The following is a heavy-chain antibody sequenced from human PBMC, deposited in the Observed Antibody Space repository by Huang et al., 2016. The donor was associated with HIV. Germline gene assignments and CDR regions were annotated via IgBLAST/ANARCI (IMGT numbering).Heavy chain of an antibody. CDR3: ARAQDTWDAYDI. D-gene: IGHD5-18*01. CDR1: GFPFNTHA. CDR2: IANDGSNN. V-gene: IGHV3-30-3*01. J-gene: IGHJ3*02. Sequence: QVQLVESGGGVVQPGRSLRLSCAASGFPFNTHAMHWVRQAPGTGLDLVAVIANDGSNNYYADSVKGRFTISRDSSKSTLFLHMTSLRTEDTAVYYCARAQDTWDAYDIWGQGTMVIVSS.